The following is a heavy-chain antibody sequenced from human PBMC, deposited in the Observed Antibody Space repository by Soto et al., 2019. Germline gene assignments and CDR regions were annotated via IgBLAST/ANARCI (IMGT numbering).Heavy chain of an antibody. Sequence: EVQLLESGGGLVQPGGSLRLSCVASGFTFSTYGMSWVRQAPGKGLEWVSAIGGSVGSTYYADSVKGRFTVSRDNSKNELYMQMNSLRAADTATYYCAKDRVGSGWMNYFDSWGQGILLTVSS. CDR3: AKDRVGSGWMNYFDS. CDR1: GFTFSTYG. D-gene: IGHD6-19*01. CDR2: IGGSVGST. J-gene: IGHJ4*02. V-gene: IGHV3-23*01.